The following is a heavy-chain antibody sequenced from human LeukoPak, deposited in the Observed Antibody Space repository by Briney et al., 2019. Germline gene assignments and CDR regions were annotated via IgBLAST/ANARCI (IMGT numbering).Heavy chain of an antibody. Sequence: WVRQHPGKGLEWIGYIYYSGSTYYNPSLKSRISISVDTSENRFFLKLNSVTAADTAAYYCATSALATPSRYYFDYWGQGTLVTVSS. D-gene: IGHD3-9*01. CDR2: IYYSGST. J-gene: IGHJ4*02. V-gene: IGHV4-31*02. CDR3: ATSALATPSRYYFDY.